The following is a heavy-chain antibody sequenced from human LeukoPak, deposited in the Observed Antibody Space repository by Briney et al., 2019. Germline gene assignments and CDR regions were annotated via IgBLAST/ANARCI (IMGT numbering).Heavy chain of an antibody. D-gene: IGHD1-1*01. J-gene: IGHJ4*02. CDR1: GFTFSSYW. Sequence: PGGSLRLSCAASGFTFSSYWMSWVRQAPGKGLEWVANIKQDGSEKYYVDSVKGRFTISRHQSKNTLYLQLNSLRVDDTAVYYCARRAPTNYFFDNWGQGTLVTVSS. CDR2: IKQDGSEK. V-gene: IGHV3-7*03. CDR3: ARRAPTNYFFDN.